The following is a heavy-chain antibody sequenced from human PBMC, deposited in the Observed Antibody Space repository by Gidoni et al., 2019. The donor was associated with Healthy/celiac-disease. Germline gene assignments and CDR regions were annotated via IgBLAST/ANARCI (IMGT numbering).Heavy chain of an antibody. CDR2: IYYSGST. CDR1: GGSISSSSYY. Sequence: QLQLQESGPGLVKPSETLSLTCTVSGGSISSSSYYWGWIRKPPGKGLEWIGSIYYSGSTYYNPSLKSRVTISVDTSKNQFSLKLSSVTAADTAVYYCARPGRGYSYGLYFQHWGQGTLVTVSS. V-gene: IGHV4-39*01. J-gene: IGHJ1*01. CDR3: ARPGRGYSYGLYFQH. D-gene: IGHD5-18*01.